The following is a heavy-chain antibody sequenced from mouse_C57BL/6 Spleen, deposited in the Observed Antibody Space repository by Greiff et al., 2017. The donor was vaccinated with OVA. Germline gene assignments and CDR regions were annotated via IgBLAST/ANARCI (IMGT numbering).Heavy chain of an antibody. CDR1: GYTFTDYN. D-gene: IGHD2-3*01. V-gene: IGHV1-18*01. CDR3: ARNGYYETY. J-gene: IGHJ3*01. Sequence: EVQLQQSGPELVKPGASVKIPCKASGYTFTDYNMDWVKQSHGKSLEWIGDINPNNGGTIYNQKFKGKATLTVDKSSSTAYMELRSLTSEDTAVYYCARNGYYETYWGQGTLVTVSA. CDR2: INPNNGGT.